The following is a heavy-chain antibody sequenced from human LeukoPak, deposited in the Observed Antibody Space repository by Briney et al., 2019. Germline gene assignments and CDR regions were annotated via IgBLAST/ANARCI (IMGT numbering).Heavy chain of an antibody. CDR3: ARVYSGATYYFDY. V-gene: IGHV3-21*01. CDR1: GLTFSSYS. Sequence: GGSLRLSCAASGLTFSSYSMNWVRQAPGKGLEWVSSISSSSSYIYYADSVKGRFTISRDNAKNSLYLQMNSLRAEDTAVYYCARVYSGATYYFDYWGPGTLVTVSS. D-gene: IGHD1-26*01. CDR2: ISSSSSYI. J-gene: IGHJ4*02.